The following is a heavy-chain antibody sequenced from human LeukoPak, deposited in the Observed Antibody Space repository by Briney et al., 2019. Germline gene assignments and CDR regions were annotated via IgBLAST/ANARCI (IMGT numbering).Heavy chain of an antibody. V-gene: IGHV3-30*02. CDR2: IRYDGSNK. D-gene: IGHD2-2*01. CDR3: AKVKGSSTSCYDY. Sequence: GGSLRLSCAASGFTFSSYGMHWVRQAPGKGLEWVAFIRYDGSNKYYADSVKGRFTISRDNSKNTLYLQMNSLRAEDTAVYYCAKVKGSSTSCYDYWGQGTLVTVSS. J-gene: IGHJ4*02. CDR1: GFTFSSYG.